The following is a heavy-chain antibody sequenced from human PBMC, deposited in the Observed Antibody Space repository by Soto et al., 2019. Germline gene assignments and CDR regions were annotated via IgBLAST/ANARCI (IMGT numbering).Heavy chain of an antibody. Sequence: QVQLQESGPGLVKPSQTLSLTCTVSGGSISSGGYYWSWIRQHPGKGLEWIGYLYYSGSTYYNPSLKSRVTIAVDTSKNQFSLKLSSVTAEDTAVYYCARAPWRTYYDILTGYSPGAFDIWGQGTMVTVSS. CDR3: ARAPWRTYYDILTGYSPGAFDI. D-gene: IGHD3-9*01. CDR2: LYYSGST. CDR1: GGSISSGGYY. V-gene: IGHV4-31*03. J-gene: IGHJ3*02.